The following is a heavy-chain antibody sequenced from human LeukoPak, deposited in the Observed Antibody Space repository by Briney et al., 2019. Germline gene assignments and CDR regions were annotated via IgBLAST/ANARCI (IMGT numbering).Heavy chain of an antibody. V-gene: IGHV4-59*01. CDR1: GGSISGYY. J-gene: IGHJ4*02. D-gene: IGHD5-12*01. Sequence: PSETLSLTCTVSGGSISGYYWSWIRQPPGKGLEWIGYIYYSGSTNYNPSLKSRVTISVDTSKNQFSLKLSSVTAADTAVYYCAILGYSGYDFYFDYWGQGTLVTVSS. CDR2: IYYSGST. CDR3: AILGYSGYDFYFDY.